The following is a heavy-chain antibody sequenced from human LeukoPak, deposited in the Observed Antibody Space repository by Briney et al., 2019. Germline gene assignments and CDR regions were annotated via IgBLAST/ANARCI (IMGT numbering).Heavy chain of an antibody. J-gene: IGHJ6*02. V-gene: IGHV4-39*01. CDR1: GGSISSSSYY. Sequence: PSETLSLTCTVSGGSISSSSYYWGWIRQPPGKGLEWIGSIHYSGNTYYNPSLKSRVTISVDTSKNQFSLKLSSVTAADTAVYYCARKVVDWGMDVWGQGTTVTVSS. CDR3: ARKVVDWGMDV. CDR2: IHYSGNT. D-gene: IGHD3/OR15-3a*01.